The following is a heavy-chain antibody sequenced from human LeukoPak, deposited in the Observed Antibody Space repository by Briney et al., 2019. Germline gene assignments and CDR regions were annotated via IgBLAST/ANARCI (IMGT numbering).Heavy chain of an antibody. CDR1: GFTFTSYV. V-gene: IGHV3-30*04. CDR2: VSFDGSNK. CDR3: ARDTRSSGYFFDY. D-gene: IGHD3-22*01. J-gene: IGHJ4*02. Sequence: GGSLRLSCAASGFTFTSYVMHWVRQAPGKGLEWVAVVSFDGSNKYYADSVKGRFTISRDNSKNTLYLQMNSLRVEDTAVYYCARDTRSSGYFFDYWGQGTLVTVSS.